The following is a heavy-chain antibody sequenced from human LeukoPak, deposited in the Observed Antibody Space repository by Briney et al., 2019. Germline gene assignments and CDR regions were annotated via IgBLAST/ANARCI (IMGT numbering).Heavy chain of an antibody. Sequence: GGYLRLSCAASGFTFSSYWMHWVRQAPGKGLVWVSRINSDGSSTSYADSVKGRFTISRDNAKNTLYLQMNSLRAEDTAVYYCAGSGWHDAFDIWGQGTMVTVSS. CDR2: INSDGSST. V-gene: IGHV3-74*01. CDR1: GFTFSSYW. D-gene: IGHD6-19*01. J-gene: IGHJ3*02. CDR3: AGSGWHDAFDI.